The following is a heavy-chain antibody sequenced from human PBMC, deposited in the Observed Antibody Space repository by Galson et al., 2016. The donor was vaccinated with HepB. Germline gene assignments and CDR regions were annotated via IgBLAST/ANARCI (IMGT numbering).Heavy chain of an antibody. CDR2: INAGNGHT. Sequence: SVKVSCKASGYTFTGYAIHWVRQAPVQRLEWMGWINAGNGHTKYSQKFQGRVTITKDTSASTAYMELSSLRSEDTAVYYCARGITLVRGVINGPSYYFDYWGQGTLVTVSS. D-gene: IGHD3-10*01. V-gene: IGHV1-3*01. CDR3: ARGITLVRGVINGPSYYFDY. J-gene: IGHJ4*02. CDR1: GYTFTGYA.